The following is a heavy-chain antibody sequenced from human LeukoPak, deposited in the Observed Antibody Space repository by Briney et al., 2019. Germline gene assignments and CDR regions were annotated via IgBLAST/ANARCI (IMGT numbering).Heavy chain of an antibody. V-gene: IGHV3-74*01. J-gene: IGHJ4*02. CDR1: GXXXXXSW. D-gene: IGHD2-21*02. CDR2: INRDGSTT. Sequence: GGSLRLSCAAXGXXXXXSWXXXXXXAXXXXLVWVSXINRDGSTTASADSVKGRFTLSRDTATTTLYPQMNSLRAEDTAVYYCARGPFGGDYAWGQGTLVTVSS. CDR3: ARGPFGGDYA.